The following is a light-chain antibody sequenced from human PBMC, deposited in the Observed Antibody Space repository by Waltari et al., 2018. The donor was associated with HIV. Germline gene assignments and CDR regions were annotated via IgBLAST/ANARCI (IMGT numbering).Light chain of an antibody. J-gene: IGLJ1*01. CDR3: CSCPRSGIRYV. Sequence: QSALTQPASVSGSPGQSITLSCTGTRSHVWSDYLVSWYQQHPGETPKLIMYEVTKRPSGVSNRFSGSKSGNTASLTISGLQAEDEADYYCCSCPRSGIRYVFGTGTKVTVL. CDR1: RSHVWSDYL. CDR2: EVT. V-gene: IGLV2-23*02.